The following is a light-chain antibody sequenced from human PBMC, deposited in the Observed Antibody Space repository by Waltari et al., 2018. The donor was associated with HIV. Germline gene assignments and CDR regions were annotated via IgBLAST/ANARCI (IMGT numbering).Light chain of an antibody. CDR2: ANT. CDR3: QSYVSSVNVV. J-gene: IGLJ3*02. V-gene: IGLV1-40*01. CDR1: SSNIGAAYD. Sequence: QSVLTQPPSVSGAPAQTVTISCTGSSSNIGAAYDVHWYQQVPGTAPKLLIYANTKRPSGVPDRFSGSKSGTSASLAISGLQTEDEADYYCQSYVSSVNVVFGGGTRVTVL.